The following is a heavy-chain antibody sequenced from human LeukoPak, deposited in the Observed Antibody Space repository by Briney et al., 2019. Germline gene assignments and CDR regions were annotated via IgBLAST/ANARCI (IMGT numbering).Heavy chain of an antibody. D-gene: IGHD3/OR15-3a*01. CDR2: VNADGGNT. Sequence: PGGSLRLSCAASGFTFDNYRMSWVRQAPGKGLEWVSTVNADGGNTYYADSVKGRFTISRDNSRSTLILQMNSLRVEDTALYYCTKRVKDGGTLDHFADWGQGTLVTVSS. CDR1: GFTFDNYR. CDR3: TKRVKDGGTLDHFAD. V-gene: IGHV3-23*01. J-gene: IGHJ4*02.